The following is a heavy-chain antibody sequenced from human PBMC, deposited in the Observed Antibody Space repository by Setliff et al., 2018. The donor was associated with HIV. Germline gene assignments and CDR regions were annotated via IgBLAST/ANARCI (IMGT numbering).Heavy chain of an antibody. Sequence: ASVKVSCKASGYTFTGYYMHWVRQAPGQGLEWMGWINPNSGGTNYAQKFQGWVTMTRDTSISTAYMELTSLTSEDTAVYYCARGGSLHGSGSAYFDYWGQGTLVTVS. CDR3: ARGGSLHGSGSAYFDY. V-gene: IGHV1-2*04. D-gene: IGHD3-10*01. J-gene: IGHJ4*02. CDR2: INPNSGGT. CDR1: GYTFTGYY.